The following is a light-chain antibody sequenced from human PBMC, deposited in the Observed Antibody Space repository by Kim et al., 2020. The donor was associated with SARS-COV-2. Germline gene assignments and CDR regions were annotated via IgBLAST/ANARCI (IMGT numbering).Light chain of an antibody. J-gene: IGLJ2*01. V-gene: IGLV2-23*02. Sequence: QSITISCTGTRSVVGSYNLVSWYQQHPGKAPKLMIYEISKRPSGVSNRFSGSKSGNTASLTISGLQAEDEADYYCCSYAGSSTSVVFGGGTQLTVL. CDR3: CSYAGSSTSVV. CDR2: EIS. CDR1: RSVVGSYNL.